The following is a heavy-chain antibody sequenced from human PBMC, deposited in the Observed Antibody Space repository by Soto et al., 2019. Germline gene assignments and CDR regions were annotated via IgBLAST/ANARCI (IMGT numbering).Heavy chain of an antibody. Sequence: TSETLSLTCAVSGGSISSGGYSWSWIRQPPGKGLEWIGYIYHSGSTYYNPSLKSRVTISVDRSKNQFSLKLSSVTAADTAVYYCAREMRGPHSGYDYFPFDPWGQGTLVTVSS. V-gene: IGHV4-30-2*01. CDR1: GGSISSGGYS. D-gene: IGHD5-12*01. CDR2: IYHSGST. J-gene: IGHJ5*02. CDR3: AREMRGPHSGYDYFPFDP.